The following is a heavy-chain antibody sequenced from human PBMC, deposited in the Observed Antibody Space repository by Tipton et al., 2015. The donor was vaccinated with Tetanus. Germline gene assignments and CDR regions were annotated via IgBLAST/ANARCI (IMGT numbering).Heavy chain of an antibody. V-gene: IGHV6-1*01. CDR1: GESVSSTAAS. CDR2: TYYRSKWYN. D-gene: IGHD3-10*01. Sequence: PGLVKPSQTLSLSCGISGESVSSTAASWNWIRQTPSRGLEWLGRTYYRSKWYNQYAPAVQSRITVSPDTSKNQFSLQLSSVTPEDTAVYYCVRGNYNFDYWGQGILVTVAS. CDR3: VRGNYNFDY. J-gene: IGHJ4*02.